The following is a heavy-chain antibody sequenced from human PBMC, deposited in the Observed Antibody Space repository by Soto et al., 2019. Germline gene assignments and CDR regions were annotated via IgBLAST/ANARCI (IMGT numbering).Heavy chain of an antibody. V-gene: IGHV3-30-3*01. Sequence: GSLRLSCAASGFTFSSYAMHWVRQAPGKGLEWVAVISYDGSNKYYADSVKGRFTISRDNSKNTLYLQMNSLRAEDTAVYYCARGTGAYDYWGQGTLVTVSS. D-gene: IGHD1-1*01. CDR1: GFTFSSYA. J-gene: IGHJ4*02. CDR2: ISYDGSNK. CDR3: ARGTGAYDY.